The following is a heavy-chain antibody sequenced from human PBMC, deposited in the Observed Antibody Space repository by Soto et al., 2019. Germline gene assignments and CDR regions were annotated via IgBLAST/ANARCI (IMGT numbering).Heavy chain of an antibody. D-gene: IGHD2-8*02. CDR1: GGSVTSGSYF. J-gene: IGHJ4*02. CDR3: ARDKITGLFDY. Sequence: SETLSLTCTVSGGSVTSGSYFWSWIRQPPGKGLEWVAYIYYSGSTNYNPSLQSRVTISVDTSKNQFSLKLSSVTAADTAVYYCARDKITGLFDYWGQGTLVTVSS. V-gene: IGHV4-61*01. CDR2: IYYSGST.